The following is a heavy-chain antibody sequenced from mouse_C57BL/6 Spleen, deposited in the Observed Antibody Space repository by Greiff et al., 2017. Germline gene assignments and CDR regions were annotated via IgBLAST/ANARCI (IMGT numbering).Heavy chain of an antibody. J-gene: IGHJ2*01. CDR2: IDPEDGDT. D-gene: IGHD1-1*01. Sequence: VQLQHSGAELVRPGASVKLSCTASGFNIKDYYMHWVKQRPEQGLEWIGRIDPEDGDTEYAPKFQGKATKTADTSSNTAYLQLSSLTSEDTAVYYCTTSYYGSQFFFDYWGQGTTLTVSS. CDR3: TTSYYGSQFFFDY. CDR1: GFNIKDYY. V-gene: IGHV14-1*01.